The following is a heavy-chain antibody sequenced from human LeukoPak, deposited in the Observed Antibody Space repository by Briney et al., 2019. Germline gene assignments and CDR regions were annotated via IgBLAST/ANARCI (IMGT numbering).Heavy chain of an antibody. Sequence: PSQTLSLTCAVSGGSISSGGYSWSWIRQPPGKGLEWIGYIYHSGSTYYNPSLKSRVTISVDRSKNQFSLKLSSVTAADTAVYYCARSRGATKAFDIWAKGQWSPSLQ. J-gene: IGHJ3*02. CDR1: GGSISSGGYS. D-gene: IGHD1-26*01. CDR3: ARSRGATKAFDI. V-gene: IGHV4-30-2*01. CDR2: IYHSGST.